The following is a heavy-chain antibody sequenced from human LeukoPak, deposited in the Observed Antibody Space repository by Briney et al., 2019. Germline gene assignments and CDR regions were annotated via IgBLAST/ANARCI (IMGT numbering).Heavy chain of an antibody. V-gene: IGHV5-51*01. J-gene: IGHJ4*02. Sequence: GESLKISCKGSGSSFTNYWIGWGRQMPGKGLEWMGTIYPGDSDIRYSPSFQGQVTMSADKSISTAYLQWSSLKASDTAMYYCARHIAPGYNSGWYFDYWGQGTLVTVSS. CDR3: ARHIAPGYNSGWYFDY. CDR2: IYPGDSDI. CDR1: GSSFTNYW. D-gene: IGHD6-19*01.